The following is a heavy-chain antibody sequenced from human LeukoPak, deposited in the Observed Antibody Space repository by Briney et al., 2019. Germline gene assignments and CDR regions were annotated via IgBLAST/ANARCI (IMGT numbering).Heavy chain of an antibody. Sequence: KPGESLKITCKGSEYSFTTHWIGWVRQMPGKGLDWMGIIFPGDSDTTYSPSFQGQVTISADKSTSTAYLQWNSLKASDTAIYYCATSESQTRFDYWGQGTLVTVSS. D-gene: IGHD1/OR15-1a*01. CDR1: EYSFTTHW. CDR2: IFPGDSDT. J-gene: IGHJ4*02. CDR3: ATSESQTRFDY. V-gene: IGHV5-51*03.